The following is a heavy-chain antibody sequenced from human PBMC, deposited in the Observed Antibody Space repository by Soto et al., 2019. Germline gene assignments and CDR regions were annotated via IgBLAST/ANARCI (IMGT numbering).Heavy chain of an antibody. Sequence: QLQLQESGSGLVKPSQTLSLTCAVSGGSISSDTYSWSWIRQPPGKGLEWVGYIHHSGNTYFNPSPKSRVTISVYRAKNQLSLKLTSVTAADTAVYYCARPMLLGWFDPWGPGTLVTVSS. CDR2: IHHSGNT. CDR3: ARPMLLGWFDP. CDR1: GGSISSDTYS. D-gene: IGHD2-15*01. J-gene: IGHJ5*02. V-gene: IGHV4-30-2*01.